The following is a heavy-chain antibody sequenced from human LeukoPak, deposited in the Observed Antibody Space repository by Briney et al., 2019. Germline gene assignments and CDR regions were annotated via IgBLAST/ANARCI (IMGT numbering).Heavy chain of an antibody. CDR1: GYTFSNYG. CDR3: ARYDYGDYVVY. CDR2: ISAYNGNT. V-gene: IGHV1-18*01. Sequence: ASVKVSCKASGYTFSNYGITWMRQAPGQGLEWMGWISAYNGNTNYAQKLQGRVTMTTDTSTSTAYMELRSLRSDDTAVYYCARYDYGDYVVYWGQGTLVTVSS. J-gene: IGHJ4*02. D-gene: IGHD4-17*01.